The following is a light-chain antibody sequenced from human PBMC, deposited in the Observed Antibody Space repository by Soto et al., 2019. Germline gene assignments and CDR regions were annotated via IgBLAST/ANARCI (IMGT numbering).Light chain of an antibody. J-gene: IGKJ1*01. CDR1: QSITDW. CDR2: KAS. CDR3: QYWDDYSWT. Sequence: DIQMTQSPSTLSACVGDRVTITCRASQSITDWLAWYQQKPGKAPKFLIYKASNLEGGVPSRFSGSGSGTEFTLTISSVQPDDFATYYCQYWDDYSWTFGQGTKVGIK. V-gene: IGKV1-5*03.